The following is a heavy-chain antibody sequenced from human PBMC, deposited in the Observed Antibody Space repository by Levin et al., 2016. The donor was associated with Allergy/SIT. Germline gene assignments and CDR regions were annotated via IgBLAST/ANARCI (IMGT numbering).Heavy chain of an antibody. CDR3: ASYSSAPYYYYYMDV. CDR1: GGTFSSYT. D-gene: IGHD3-22*01. CDR2: IIPILGIA. V-gene: IGHV1-69*02. J-gene: IGHJ6*03. Sequence: SVKVSCKASGGTFSSYTISWVRQAPGQGLEWMGRIIPILGIANYAQKFQGRVTITADKSTSTAYMELSSLRSEDTAVYYCASYSSAPYYYYYMDVWGKGTTVTVSS.